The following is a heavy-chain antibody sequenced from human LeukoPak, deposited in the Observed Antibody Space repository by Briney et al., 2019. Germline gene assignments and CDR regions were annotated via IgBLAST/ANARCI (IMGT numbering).Heavy chain of an antibody. CDR2: IYYSGST. CDR1: GGSISSYY. Sequence: SETLSLTCTVSGGSISSYYWSWIRQPPGKGLEWIGYIYYSGSTNYNPSLKSRVTISVDTSKNQFSLKLSSVTAADTAVYYCARAREGATYYFDYWGQGTLVTVSS. V-gene: IGHV4-59*01. J-gene: IGHJ4*02. CDR3: ARAREGATYYFDY. D-gene: IGHD1-26*01.